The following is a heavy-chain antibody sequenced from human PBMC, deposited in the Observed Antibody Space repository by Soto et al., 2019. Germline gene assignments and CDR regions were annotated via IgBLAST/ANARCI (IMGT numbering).Heavy chain of an antibody. CDR3: ARDRANFYDSGVYYFRLDY. V-gene: IGHV3-30-3*01. D-gene: IGHD3-22*01. CDR1: GFAFNKYA. CDR2: ISYDGTNK. J-gene: IGHJ4*01. Sequence: GGSLRLSCAASGFAFNKYAMHWVRLAPGKGLEWLAVISYDGTNKFYSDSVKGRFTISTDNSRNTLFLQRNSLRAEDTATLYCARDRANFYDSGVYYFRLDYRGHGTLVTVSS.